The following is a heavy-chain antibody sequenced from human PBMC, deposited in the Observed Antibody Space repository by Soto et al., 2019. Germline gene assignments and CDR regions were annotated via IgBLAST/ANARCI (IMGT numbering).Heavy chain of an antibody. CDR3: ATSVFP. Sequence: QVQLQESGPGLVKPSQTLSLTCTVSGGSVSSGGYYWSWLRQHPGKGLEWIGYIYYSGSTYYTPPLKSRVTISVDTSKNQSPLKLCSVTAADTAIYYSATSVFPWGQGTLVTVSS. J-gene: IGHJ5*02. CDR2: IYYSGST. V-gene: IGHV4-31*03. CDR1: GGSVSSGGYY.